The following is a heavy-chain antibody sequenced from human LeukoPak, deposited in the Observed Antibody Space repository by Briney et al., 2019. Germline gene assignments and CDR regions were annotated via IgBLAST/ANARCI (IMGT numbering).Heavy chain of an antibody. CDR2: ISGSGGST. CDR3: AKEGNEIYTYGLFDS. Sequence: GGSLRLSCAASGFTFSSCAMSWVRQAPGKGLEWVSGISGSGGSTYSADSVKGLFTISRDNSKNTLYLQMNSLRAGDTAVYYCAKEGNEIYTYGLFDSWGQGTLVTVSS. CDR1: GFTFSSCA. V-gene: IGHV3-23*01. D-gene: IGHD5-18*01. J-gene: IGHJ4*02.